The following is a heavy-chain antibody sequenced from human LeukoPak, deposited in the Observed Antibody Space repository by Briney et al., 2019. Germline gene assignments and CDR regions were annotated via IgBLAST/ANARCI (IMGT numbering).Heavy chain of an antibody. CDR1: GGSISSGSYY. V-gene: IGHV4-61*02. J-gene: IGHJ3*02. D-gene: IGHD3-3*01. Sequence: SQTLSLTCTVSGGSISSGSYYWSWIRQPAGKGLEWIGGIYTSGSTNYNPSLKSRVTISIDTSKNQFSLKLSSVTAADTAVYYCARDPRITIFGVVDDAFDIWGQGTMVTVSS. CDR2: IYTSGST. CDR3: ARDPRITIFGVVDDAFDI.